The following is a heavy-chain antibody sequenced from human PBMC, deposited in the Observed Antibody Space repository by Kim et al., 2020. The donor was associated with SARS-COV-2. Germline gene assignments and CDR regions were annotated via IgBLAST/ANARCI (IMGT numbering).Heavy chain of an antibody. CDR3: AKVNWVETPTNS. CDR2: SAGGDT. V-gene: IGHV3-23*01. CDR1: GFTFSNYP. D-gene: IGHD5-12*01. Sequence: GGSLRLSCAASGFTFSNYPLSWVRQAPGKGLEWVSASAGGDTYYADSVKGRFIISRDNSKSTLYLQMNSLRAEDTAVYYCAKVNWVETPTNSWDQGTLVT. J-gene: IGHJ4*02.